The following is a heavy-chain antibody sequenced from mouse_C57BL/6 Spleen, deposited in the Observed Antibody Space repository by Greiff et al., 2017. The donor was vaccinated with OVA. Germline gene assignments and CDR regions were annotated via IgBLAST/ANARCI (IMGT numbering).Heavy chain of an antibody. CDR1: GFTFSDYG. D-gene: IGHD3-3*01. CDR3: ARPRTNSPYYYAMDY. J-gene: IGHJ4*01. CDR2: ISSGSSTI. V-gene: IGHV5-17*01. Sequence: EVKLVESGGGLVKPGGSLKLSCAASGFTFSDYGMHWVRPAPEKGLEWVAYISSGSSTIYYADTVTGRFTISRDNAKNTLFLQMTSLRSEDTAMYYCARPRTNSPYYYAMDYWGQGTSVTVSS.